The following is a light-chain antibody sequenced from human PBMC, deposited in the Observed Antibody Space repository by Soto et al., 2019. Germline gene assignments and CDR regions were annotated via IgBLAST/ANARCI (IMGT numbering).Light chain of an antibody. V-gene: IGKV3-15*01. J-gene: IGKJ5*01. CDR2: GAS. CDR1: QTVIHN. CDR3: QQYHNWPPIT. Sequence: EIVLTQSPGTLSLSPGERATLSCRASQTVIHNYLAWYQHKPGQAPRLLIYGASTRASGIPARFSGSGSETDFTLTISSLQSEDSAVYYCQQYHNWPPITFGQGTRLEIK.